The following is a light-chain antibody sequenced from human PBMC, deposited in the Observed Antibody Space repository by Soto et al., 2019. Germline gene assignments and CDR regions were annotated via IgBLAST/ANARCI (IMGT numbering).Light chain of an antibody. CDR1: SSNIGSNY. J-gene: IGLJ2*01. Sequence: QSVLTKPPSASGTPGQMVTISCSGSSSNIGSNYVYWYQQLPGTAPKLLIYRNNQRPSGVPDRFSGSKSGTSASLAISGLRSEDEADYYCAAWDDSLSGVVFGGGTKVTVL. CDR3: AAWDDSLSGVV. V-gene: IGLV1-47*01. CDR2: RNN.